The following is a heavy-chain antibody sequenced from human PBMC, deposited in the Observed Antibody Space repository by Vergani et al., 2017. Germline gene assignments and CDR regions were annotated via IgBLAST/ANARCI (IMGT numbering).Heavy chain of an antibody. CDR1: GYTFTGYY. J-gene: IGHJ4*02. Sequence: QVQLVQSGAEVKKPGASVKVSCKASGYTFTGYYMHWVRQAPGQGLEWMGWINPKSGGTNYAQKFQGRVTMTRDTSISTAYMELSRLRSDDTAVYYCARGGRAQWELLYWGQGTLVTVSS. CDR2: INPKSGGT. V-gene: IGHV1-2*02. D-gene: IGHD1-26*01. CDR3: ARGGRAQWELLY.